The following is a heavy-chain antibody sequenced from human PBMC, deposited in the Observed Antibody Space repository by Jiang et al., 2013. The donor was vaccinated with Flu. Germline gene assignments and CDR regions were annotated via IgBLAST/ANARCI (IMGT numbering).Heavy chain of an antibody. Sequence: GAEVKKPGASVKVSCETSGYRFTGYTMNWVRQAPGQRLEWMGWINTGNGNTKYSQKFQGRVTLTRDTSATTTYMELISLTSEDTAVYYCARDYMTPVTRGFDYWGQGTLVTVSS. CDR2: INTGNGNT. CDR1: GYRFTGYT. CDR3: ARDYMTPVTRGFDY. D-gene: IGHD4-17*01. V-gene: IGHV1-3*04. J-gene: IGHJ4*02.